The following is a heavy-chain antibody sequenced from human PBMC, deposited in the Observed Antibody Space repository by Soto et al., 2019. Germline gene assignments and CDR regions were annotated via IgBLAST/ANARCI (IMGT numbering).Heavy chain of an antibody. CDR1: GFTVDNNY. CDR3: ARAGTSSSWNYFNN. Sequence: GASLKISCAASGFTVDNNYMSWVRQAPGKGLEWVSIIYPGYSTYYTDSVKGRFTISRDNSKNTLYLQMNSLRAEDTAVYYCARAGTSSSWNYFNNWGQGTLVTVSS. D-gene: IGHD6-13*01. J-gene: IGHJ4*02. CDR2: IYPGYST. V-gene: IGHV3-53*01.